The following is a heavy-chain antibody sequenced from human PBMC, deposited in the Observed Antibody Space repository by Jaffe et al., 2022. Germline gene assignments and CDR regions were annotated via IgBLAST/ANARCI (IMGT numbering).Heavy chain of an antibody. CDR1: GYSFTAYW. D-gene: IGHD2-15*01. J-gene: IGHJ3*02. Sequence: EVQLVQSGAEVKKPGDSLKISCKGSGYSFTAYWIGWVRQMPGKDLEWMGIIYPPDSDTRYSPSFQGQVTISVDNSINTAYLQWRSLKASDTAIYYCARPSYCRGSSCYIRHKYAFDIWGQGTMVTVSS. V-gene: IGHV5-51*03. CDR2: IYPPDSDT. CDR3: ARPSYCRGSSCYIRHKYAFDI.